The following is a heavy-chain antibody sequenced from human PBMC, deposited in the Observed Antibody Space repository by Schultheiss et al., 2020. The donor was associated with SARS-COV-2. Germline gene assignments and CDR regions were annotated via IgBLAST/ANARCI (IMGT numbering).Heavy chain of an antibody. CDR2: ISAYNGNT. CDR1: GYTFTSYG. V-gene: IGHV1-18*01. CDR3: ARDCSSTSCYGWFDP. D-gene: IGHD2-2*01. Sequence: ASVKVSCKASGYTFTSYGISWVRQAPGQGLEWMGWISAYNGNTNYAQKLQGRVTMTTDTSTSTAYMELRSLRSDDTAVYYCARDCSSTSCYGWFDPWGQGTLVTGSS. J-gene: IGHJ5*02.